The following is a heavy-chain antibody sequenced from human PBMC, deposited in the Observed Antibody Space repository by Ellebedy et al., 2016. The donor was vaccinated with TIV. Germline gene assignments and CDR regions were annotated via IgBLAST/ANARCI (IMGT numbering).Heavy chain of an antibody. CDR1: GYSSTSYW. V-gene: IGHV5-51*01. J-gene: IGHJ5*02. Sequence: GGSLRLSXKGSGYSSTSYWIGWVRQMPGKGLEWMGIIYPGDSDTRYSPSFQGQVTISADKSISTAYLQWSSLKASDTAMYYCARRWYGDSSFDPWGQGTLVTVSS. CDR3: ARRWYGDSSFDP. CDR2: IYPGDSDT. D-gene: IGHD4-17*01.